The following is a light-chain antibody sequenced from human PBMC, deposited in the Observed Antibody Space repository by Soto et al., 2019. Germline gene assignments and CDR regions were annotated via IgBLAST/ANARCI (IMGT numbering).Light chain of an antibody. CDR3: HCYDRRLSASV. Sequence: QSVLTQPPSVSGAPGQRVSISCTGSSSNIGAGYDVHWYQQLPGTAPKLLIYGNNNRPSGVPDRFSGSKSGTSASLAITGLQAEDEADYYCHCYDRRLSASVFGGGTKVTVL. V-gene: IGLV1-40*01. J-gene: IGLJ2*01. CDR2: GNN. CDR1: SSNIGAGYD.